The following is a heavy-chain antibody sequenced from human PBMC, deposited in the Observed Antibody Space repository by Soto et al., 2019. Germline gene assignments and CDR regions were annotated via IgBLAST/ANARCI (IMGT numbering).Heavy chain of an antibody. V-gene: IGHV4-34*01. D-gene: IGHD7-27*01. CDR3: ARWARNWGLYYYGMDV. CDR1: GGSFSGYY. CDR2: INHSGST. J-gene: IGHJ6*02. Sequence: QVQLQQWGAGLLKPSETLSLTCAVYGGSFSGYYWSWIRQPPGKGLEWIGEINHSGSTNYNPSLKSRVTISADTSTTQFSLKLSSVTAADTAVYYCARWARNWGLYYYGMDVWGQGTTVTVSS.